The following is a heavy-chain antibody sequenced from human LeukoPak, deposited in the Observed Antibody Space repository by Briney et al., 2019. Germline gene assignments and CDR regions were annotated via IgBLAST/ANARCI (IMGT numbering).Heavy chain of an antibody. CDR2: INPSGGST. CDR1: GYTFSSYY. J-gene: IGHJ4*02. V-gene: IGHV1-46*01. CDR3: ARGHSSGYYTGPLDY. Sequence: ASVKVSCKASGYTFSSYYMHWVRQAPGQGLEWMAIINPSGGSTSYAQKSQGRVTMTRDTSASTVYMELYSLRSEDTAVYYCARGHSSGYYTGPLDYWGQGTLVTVSS. D-gene: IGHD3-22*01.